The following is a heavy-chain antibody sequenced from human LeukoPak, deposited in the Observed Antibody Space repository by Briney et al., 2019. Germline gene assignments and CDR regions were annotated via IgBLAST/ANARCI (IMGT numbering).Heavy chain of an antibody. CDR2: IYPGDSDT. CDR3: AISPSSGWYD. CDR1: GYSFTSYW. D-gene: IGHD6-19*01. V-gene: IGHV5-51*07. Sequence: GASLKISCKGSGYSFTSYWIGWVHQMPRKGLEWMGIIYPGDSDTRYSPSFQGQVTISAGKSISTAYLQWSSLKASDNSRYYCAISPSSGWYDWGKGTLVTVSS. J-gene: IGHJ1*01.